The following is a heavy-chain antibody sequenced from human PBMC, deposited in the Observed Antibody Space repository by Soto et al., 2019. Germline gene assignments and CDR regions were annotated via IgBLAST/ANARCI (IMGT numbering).Heavy chain of an antibody. J-gene: IGHJ4*02. D-gene: IGHD3-22*01. CDR1: GYSFTDSY. CDR3: AKGKFYDSTGYYLDY. Sequence: GASVEVSCKASGYSFTDSYMHWVRQAPGQGLEWMGWINPNSGGTNYAQNFQGWVTMTRDTSISTAYTELSRLRSDDTAIYYCAKGKFYDSTGYYLDYWGQGTLVTVSS. CDR2: INPNSGGT. V-gene: IGHV1-2*04.